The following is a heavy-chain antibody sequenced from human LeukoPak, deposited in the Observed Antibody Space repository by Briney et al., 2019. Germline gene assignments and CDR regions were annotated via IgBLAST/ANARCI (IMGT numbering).Heavy chain of an antibody. CDR1: GFTFSSYE. CDR3: AKGLLWFGELLHPFDY. J-gene: IGHJ4*02. D-gene: IGHD3-10*01. Sequence: PGGSLRLSCAASGFTFSSYEMNWVRQAPGKGLEWVSYISSSGSTIYYADSVKGRFTISRDNSKNTLYLQMNSLRAEDTAVYYCAKGLLWFGELLHPFDYWGQGTLVTVSS. V-gene: IGHV3-48*03. CDR2: ISSSGSTI.